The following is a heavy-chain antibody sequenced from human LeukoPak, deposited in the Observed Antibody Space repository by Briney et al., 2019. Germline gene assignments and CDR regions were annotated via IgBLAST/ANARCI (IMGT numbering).Heavy chain of an antibody. CDR2: ISGSGSST. J-gene: IGHJ6*02. CDR3: AKALDYYDSSGYYSGGHGMDV. Sequence: GGSLRLSCAASGFTFSSYAMSWVRQAPGKGLEWVSAISGSGSSTYYADSVKGRFTISRDNSKNTLYLQMNSLRAEDTAVYYCAKALDYYDSSGYYSGGHGMDVWGQGTTVTVSS. V-gene: IGHV3-23*01. D-gene: IGHD3-22*01. CDR1: GFTFSSYA.